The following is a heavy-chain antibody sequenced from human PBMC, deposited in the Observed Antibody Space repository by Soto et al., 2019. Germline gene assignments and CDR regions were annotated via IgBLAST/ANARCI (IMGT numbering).Heavy chain of an antibody. CDR3: ARGYGTNFDY. J-gene: IGHJ4*02. Sequence: SETLSLTCTVSGASIINYYWAWIRQSPGGGLESIGYVSNTATTTYNPSLKSRVTISVDTSKNQFSLRLSSVTAADTAVYYCARGYGTNFDYWGQGTLVTVSS. D-gene: IGHD5-18*01. V-gene: IGHV4-59*12. CDR2: VSNTATT. CDR1: GASIINYY.